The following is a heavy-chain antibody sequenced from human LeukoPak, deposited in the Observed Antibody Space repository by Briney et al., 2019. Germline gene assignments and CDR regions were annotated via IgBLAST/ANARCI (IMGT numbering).Heavy chain of an antibody. CDR3: AKESDYYDSPDY. J-gene: IGHJ4*02. CDR1: GFTVSGNY. V-gene: IGHV3-53*01. CDR2: IYSGGST. Sequence: QPGGSLRLSCAASGFTVSGNYMSWVRQAPGKGLEWVSTIYSGGSTYYADSVKGRFTISRDNSKNTLYLQMNSLRAEDTAVYYCAKESDYYDSPDYWGQGTLVTVSS. D-gene: IGHD3-22*01.